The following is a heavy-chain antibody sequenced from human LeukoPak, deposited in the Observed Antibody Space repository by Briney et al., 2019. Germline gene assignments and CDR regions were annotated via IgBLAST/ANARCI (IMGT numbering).Heavy chain of an antibody. D-gene: IGHD3-3*01. CDR2: INPSGDST. CDR3: ARVETIFGVVIIRDAFDI. V-gene: IGHV1-46*01. J-gene: IGHJ3*02. Sequence: GASVKVSCKASGYTFTNYYMHWVRQAPGQGLEWMGIINPSGDSTSYAQKFQGRVTITADKSTSTAYMELSSLRSEDTAVYYCARVETIFGVVIIRDAFDIWGQGTMVTVSS. CDR1: GYTFTNYY.